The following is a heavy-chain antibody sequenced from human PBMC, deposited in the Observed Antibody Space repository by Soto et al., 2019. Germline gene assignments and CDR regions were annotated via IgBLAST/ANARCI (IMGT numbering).Heavy chain of an antibody. V-gene: IGHV1-18*01. CDR1: GYTFSSID. J-gene: IGHJ4*02. CDR3: ARDLDASGSYYIEY. Sequence: ASVKVSCKASGYTFSSIDISWVRQAPGQGLEWMGWISPYKGNTHYAQGLQGRVTMTTDTSTSTAYMELRSLRSDDTAVYYCARDLDASGSYYIEYLGQGIMLTVST. CDR2: ISPYKGNT. D-gene: IGHD3-10*01.